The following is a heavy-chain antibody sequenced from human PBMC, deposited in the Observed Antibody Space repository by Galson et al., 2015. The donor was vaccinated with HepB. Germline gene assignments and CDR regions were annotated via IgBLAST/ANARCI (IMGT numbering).Heavy chain of an antibody. CDR1: GYTFTSYD. V-gene: IGHV1-8*01. CDR3: ARGACSGGSCYSGDYYCDY. CDR2: MNPNSGNT. J-gene: IGHJ4*02. D-gene: IGHD2-15*01. Sequence: SVKVSCKASGYTFTSYDINWVRQATGQGLEWLGWMNPNSGNTGYAQKFQGRVTMTRNTSISTAYMELSSLRSEDTAVYYCARGACSGGSCYSGDYYCDYWGQGTLVTVSS.